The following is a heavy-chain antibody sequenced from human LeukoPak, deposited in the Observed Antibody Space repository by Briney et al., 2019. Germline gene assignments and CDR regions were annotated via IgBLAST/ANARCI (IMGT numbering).Heavy chain of an antibody. CDR1: GASVSSGSYY. CDR3: AREDGDYYFDY. CDR2: IYYSGST. V-gene: IGHV4-61*03. D-gene: IGHD4-17*01. J-gene: IGHJ4*02. Sequence: SETLSLTCNVSGASVSSGSYYWSWIRQPPGKELEWIGYIYYSGSTSYNPSLKSRVTISVDTSKDHFSLKLTSVTAADTAVYYCAREDGDYYFDYWGQGTLVTVSS.